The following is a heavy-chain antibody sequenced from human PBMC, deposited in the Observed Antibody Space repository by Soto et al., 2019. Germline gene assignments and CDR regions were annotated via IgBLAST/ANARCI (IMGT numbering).Heavy chain of an antibody. V-gene: IGHV1-2*02. J-gene: IGHJ5*02. CDR2: INPNSGGT. D-gene: IGHD3-16*01. Sequence: GASVKVSCKTSGYTFTGYYIHWVRQAPGQGLEWMGWINPNSGGTDYAQKFQGRVTMTRDTSISTVYMELNRLRSDDTAIYYCAKAGPPGGSQRNNWFDPWGQGSLVTVSS. CDR3: AKAGPPGGSQRNNWFDP. CDR1: GYTFTGYY.